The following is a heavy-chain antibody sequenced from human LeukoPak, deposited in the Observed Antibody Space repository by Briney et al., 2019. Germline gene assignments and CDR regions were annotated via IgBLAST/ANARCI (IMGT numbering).Heavy chain of an antibody. CDR3: AKDLTAGRGWFDP. Sequence: PVGSLRLSCAASGFTFGSHAMTWVRQAPGKGLEWVSALSGSGEKTYYADSVKGRFTISRDNSENTLYLQMNSLRVEDTALYYCAKDLTAGRGWFDPWGQGTLVTVSS. J-gene: IGHJ5*02. CDR1: GFTFGSHA. D-gene: IGHD2-15*01. CDR2: LSGSGEKT. V-gene: IGHV3-23*01.